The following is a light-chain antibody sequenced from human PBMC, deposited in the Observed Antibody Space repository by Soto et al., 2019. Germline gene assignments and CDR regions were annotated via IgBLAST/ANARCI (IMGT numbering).Light chain of an antibody. CDR2: EVS. V-gene: IGKV1-5*01. J-gene: IGKJ1*01. CDR1: QSVTNW. Sequence: DIQMTQSASTLSASVGERVTVTCRASQSVTNWLAWYQQKPGKAPKLLIYEVSSLESGVPSRFSGSGSGTDFTLTISSLQPEDFATYYCLLDFSYFWAFGQGTKVDIK. CDR3: LLDFSYFWA.